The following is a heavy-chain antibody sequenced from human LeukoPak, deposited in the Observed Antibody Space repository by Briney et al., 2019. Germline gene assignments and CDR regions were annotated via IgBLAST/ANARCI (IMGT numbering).Heavy chain of an antibody. CDR1: GYTFTSYG. CDR2: ISAYNGNT. J-gene: IGHJ3*02. Sequence: ASVKVSCKASGYTFTSYGISWVRQAPGQGLEWMGWISAYNGNTNYAQKLQGRVTMTTDTSTSTAYMELRSLRSDDTAVYYCARESNWNDADYAFDIWGQGTMVTVSS. V-gene: IGHV1-18*01. CDR3: ARESNWNDADYAFDI. D-gene: IGHD1-20*01.